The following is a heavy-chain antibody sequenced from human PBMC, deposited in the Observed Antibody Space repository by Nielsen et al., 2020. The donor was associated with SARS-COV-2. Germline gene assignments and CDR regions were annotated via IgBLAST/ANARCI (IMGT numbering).Heavy chain of an antibody. D-gene: IGHD3-3*01. CDR1: GFTFSSYG. V-gene: IGHV3-7*03. J-gene: IGHJ4*02. Sequence: GSLRLSCAASGFTFSSYGMHWVRQAPGKGLEWVANIKQDGSEKYYVDSVKGRFTISRDNAKNSLYLQMNSLRAEDTALYYCAKASGSGYSYWGQGTLVTVSS. CDR3: AKASGSGYSY. CDR2: IKQDGSEK.